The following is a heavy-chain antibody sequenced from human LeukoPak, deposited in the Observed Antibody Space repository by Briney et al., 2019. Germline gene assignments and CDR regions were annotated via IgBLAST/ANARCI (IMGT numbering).Heavy chain of an antibody. CDR1: GGSFSGYY. CDR3: ARGIAVAGTSSFFFDY. Sequence: SETLSLTCAVYGGSFSGYYWSWIRQPPGKGLEWMGEINHSGSTNYNPCLKSRVTISVETSKNQLSLKLSSVTAADTAVYYCARGIAVAGTSSFFFDYWGQGTLVTVSS. V-gene: IGHV4-34*01. CDR2: INHSGST. J-gene: IGHJ4*02. D-gene: IGHD6-19*01.